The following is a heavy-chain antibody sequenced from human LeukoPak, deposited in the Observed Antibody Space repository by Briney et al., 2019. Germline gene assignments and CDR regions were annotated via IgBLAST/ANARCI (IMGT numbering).Heavy chain of an antibody. Sequence: PSETLSLTCAVSGGSFSGAFWTWIRQSPGKGLEWIGEVSRNGDTKQNPALMGRVMFLIDTSKNQFSLKLSSVTAADTAVYYCARGQARYFDWLLTPDSYFDYWGQGTLVTVSS. CDR2: VSRNGDT. D-gene: IGHD3-9*01. V-gene: IGHV4-34*01. CDR1: GGSFSGAF. J-gene: IGHJ4*02. CDR3: ARGQARYFDWLLTPDSYFDY.